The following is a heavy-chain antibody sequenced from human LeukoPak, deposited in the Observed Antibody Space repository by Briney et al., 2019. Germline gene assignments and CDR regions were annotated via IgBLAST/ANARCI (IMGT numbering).Heavy chain of an antibody. CDR2: ISYDGSNK. J-gene: IGHJ4*02. Sequence: GGSLRLSCAASGFTFSSYGMHWVRQAPGKGLEWVAVISYDGSNKYYADSVKGRFTISRDNSKNTLYLQMNSLRAEDTAVYYCAKLAPWSSSWYYFDYWGQGTLVTVSS. D-gene: IGHD6-13*01. V-gene: IGHV3-30*18. CDR3: AKLAPWSSSWYYFDY. CDR1: GFTFSSYG.